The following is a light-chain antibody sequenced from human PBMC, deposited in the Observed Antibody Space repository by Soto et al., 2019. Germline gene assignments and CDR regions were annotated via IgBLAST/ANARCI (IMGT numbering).Light chain of an antibody. Sequence: EIVLTQSPATLSLSPGERATLSCRASQSVSSYLAWYQQKPGQAPRLLIYDASNRATGIPARFSGSGSGTDFTLTFSSLEPEDFAVYYCQQRSNWVTFGPGTKV. CDR1: QSVSSY. CDR2: DAS. V-gene: IGKV3-11*01. J-gene: IGKJ3*01. CDR3: QQRSNWVT.